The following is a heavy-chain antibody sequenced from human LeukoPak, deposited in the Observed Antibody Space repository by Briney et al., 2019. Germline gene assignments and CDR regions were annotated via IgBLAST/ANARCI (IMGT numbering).Heavy chain of an antibody. CDR3: ARDASAAAGTYHFDY. V-gene: IGHV3-21*01. Sequence: GGSLRLSCAASGFTFSSYSMNWVRQAPGKGLXXXXXXSSSSSYIYYADSVKGRFTISRDNAKNSLYLQMNSLRAEDTAVYYCARDASAAAGTYHFDYWGQGTLVTVSS. CDR1: GFTFSSYS. D-gene: IGHD6-13*01. CDR2: XSSSSSYI. J-gene: IGHJ4*02.